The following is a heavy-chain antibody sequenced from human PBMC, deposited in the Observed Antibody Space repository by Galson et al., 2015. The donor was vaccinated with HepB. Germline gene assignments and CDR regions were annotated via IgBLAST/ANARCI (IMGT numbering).Heavy chain of an antibody. CDR2: INVGNGNT. Sequence: SVKVSCKASGYTFTTYAMHWVRQAPGQRLEWMGWINVGNGNTKYSQKFQGRVTITRDTSASTAYMELRSLRSEDTAVYYCARERTTGDLDYWGQGTLVTVSS. CDR1: GYTFTTYA. V-gene: IGHV1-3*01. D-gene: IGHD7-27*01. J-gene: IGHJ4*02. CDR3: ARERTTGDLDY.